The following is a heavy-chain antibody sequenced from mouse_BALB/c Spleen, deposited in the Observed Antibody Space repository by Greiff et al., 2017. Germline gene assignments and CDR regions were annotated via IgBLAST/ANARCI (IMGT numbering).Heavy chain of an antibody. D-gene: IGHD1-1*01. Sequence: EVKVVESGGGLVQPGGSLRLSCATSGFTFTDYYMSWVHQPPGKALEWLGFIRNKANVYTTEYSASVKGRFTISRDNSLSILYLQMHTLRAEDSATYYCARDRRPPLTDAMDYWGQGTSVTVSS. CDR2: IRNKANVYTT. V-gene: IGHV7-3*02. J-gene: IGHJ4*01. CDR1: GFTFTDYY. CDR3: ARDRRPPLTDAMDY.